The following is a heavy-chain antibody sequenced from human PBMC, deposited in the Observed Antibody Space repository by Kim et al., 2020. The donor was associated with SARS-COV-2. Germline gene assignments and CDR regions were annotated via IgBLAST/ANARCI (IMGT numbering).Heavy chain of an antibody. CDR2: INHSGSS. V-gene: IGHV4-34*01. CDR3: SRAGRQWLVGPIYYY. J-gene: IGHJ6*01. CDR1: GGSFSGYC. D-gene: IGHD6-19*01. Sequence: SETLSLTCAVYGGSFSGYCWNWVRQPPGKGLEWVWVINHSGSSNYYSYPKSRGPISVDTDTNKTPLKLRPGPVADTAADYYSRAGRQWLVGPIYYY.